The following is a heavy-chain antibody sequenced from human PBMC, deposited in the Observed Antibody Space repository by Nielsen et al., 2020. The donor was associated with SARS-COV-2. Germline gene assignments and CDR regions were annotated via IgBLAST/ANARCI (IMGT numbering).Heavy chain of an antibody. CDR1: GYTFTSYY. CDR3: ARMGVSMVRGVTPTNYYYYYYGMDV. Sequence: ASVKVSCKASGYTFTSYYMHWVRQAPGQGLEWMGIINPSGGSTSYAQKFQGRVTMTRGTSTSTVYMELSSLRSEDTAVYYCARMGVSMVRGVTPTNYYYYYYGMDVWGQGTTVTVSS. D-gene: IGHD3-10*01. CDR2: INPSGGST. V-gene: IGHV1-46*01. J-gene: IGHJ6*02.